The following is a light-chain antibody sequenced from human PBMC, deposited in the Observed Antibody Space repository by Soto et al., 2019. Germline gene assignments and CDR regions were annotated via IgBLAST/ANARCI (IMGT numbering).Light chain of an antibody. J-gene: IGKJ5*01. Sequence: VQMTQSASTLSASVGYRVTITCRASQSISSWLAWYQQKKGKAPKLLIYKASSLESGVPSRFSGSGYGTEFNLTISSLQPDDFATYYCQQYNSYLYTFGQGTRLEIK. V-gene: IGKV1-5*03. CDR1: QSISSW. CDR3: QQYNSYLYT. CDR2: KAS.